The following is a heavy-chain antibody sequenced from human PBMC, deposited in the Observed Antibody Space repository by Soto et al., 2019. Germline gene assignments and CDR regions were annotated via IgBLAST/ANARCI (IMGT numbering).Heavy chain of an antibody. CDR2: ISGSGGST. CDR3: AKDGCSSTSCYGYYYYYGMDV. J-gene: IGHJ6*02. Sequence: QPGGFLRLSCAASGFTFSSYAMSWVRQAPGKGLEWVSAISGSGGSTYYADSVKGRFTISRDNSKNTLYLQMNSLRAEDTAVYYCAKDGCSSTSCYGYYYYYGMDVWGQGTTVTVSS. D-gene: IGHD2-2*01. V-gene: IGHV3-23*01. CDR1: GFTFSSYA.